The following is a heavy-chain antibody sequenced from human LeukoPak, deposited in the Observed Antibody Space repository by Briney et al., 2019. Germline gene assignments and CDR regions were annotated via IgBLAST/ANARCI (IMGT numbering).Heavy chain of an antibody. J-gene: IGHJ4*02. D-gene: IGHD3-9*01. CDR1: GFTFSNYE. Sequence: GGSLRLSCAASGFTFSNYEMNWVRQAPGKGLEWVSYISSSGSTIYYADSVKGRFTISRDNAKNSLYLQMNSLRAEDTAVYYCARAFYDFLTGYPAYFNYWGQGTLVTVSS. V-gene: IGHV3-48*03. CDR3: ARAFYDFLTGYPAYFNY. CDR2: ISSSGSTI.